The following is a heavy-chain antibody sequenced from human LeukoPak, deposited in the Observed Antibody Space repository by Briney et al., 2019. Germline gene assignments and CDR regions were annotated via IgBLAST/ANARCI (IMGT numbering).Heavy chain of an antibody. Sequence: SETLSLTCTVSGGSISSYYWSWIRQPPGKGLEWIGYIYYSGSTNYNPSLKSRVTISVDTSENQFSLKLSSVTAADTAVYYCASGPYGSGSFPYYYYGMDVWGQGTTVTVSS. J-gene: IGHJ6*02. CDR2: IYYSGST. CDR1: GGSISSYY. CDR3: ASGPYGSGSFPYYYYGMDV. D-gene: IGHD3-10*01. V-gene: IGHV4-59*01.